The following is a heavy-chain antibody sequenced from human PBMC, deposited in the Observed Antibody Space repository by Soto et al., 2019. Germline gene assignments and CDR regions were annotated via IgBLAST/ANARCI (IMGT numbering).Heavy chain of an antibody. CDR3: ARGYDFWREDAEDYYYYGMDV. D-gene: IGHD3-3*01. CDR2: ISYDGSNK. Sequence: SLRLSCAASGFTFSSYAMHWVRQAPGKGLEWVAVISYDGSNKYYADSVKGRFTISRDNSKNTLYLQMNSLRAEDTAVYYCARGYDFWREDAEDYYYYGMDVGGQGTTVTVAS. CDR1: GFTFSSYA. V-gene: IGHV3-30-3*01. J-gene: IGHJ6*02.